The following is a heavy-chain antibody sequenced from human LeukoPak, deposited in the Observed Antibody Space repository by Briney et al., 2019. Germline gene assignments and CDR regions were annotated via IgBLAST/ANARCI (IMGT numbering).Heavy chain of an antibody. CDR2: ITGSGSST. CDR3: AKPPRVVVVTAFDS. D-gene: IGHD2-21*02. Sequence: GGSLRLSCAASGFSFNTYAMTWVRQAPGKGLEWVSSITGSGSSTYYADSVKGRFTISRDNSKNTLYVQMNSLRAEDTAVYFCAKPPRVVVVTAFDSWGQGTLVTVSS. CDR1: GFSFNTYA. J-gene: IGHJ4*02. V-gene: IGHV3-23*01.